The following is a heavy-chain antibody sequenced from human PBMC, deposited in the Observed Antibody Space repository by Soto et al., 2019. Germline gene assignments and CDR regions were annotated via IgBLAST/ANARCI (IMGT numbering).Heavy chain of an antibody. Sequence: GGSLRLSCAASGFTFSSYALDWVRQAPGKGLEYISYISGDSSTIYYADSVKGRFTISRDNAKNSLYLQMNSLRDEDTAVYYCARDQYTGPDRYYYNGMDVWGQGTTVTVSS. CDR3: ARDQYTGPDRYYYNGMDV. CDR1: GFTFSSYA. V-gene: IGHV3-48*02. CDR2: ISGDSSTI. D-gene: IGHD5-12*01. J-gene: IGHJ6*02.